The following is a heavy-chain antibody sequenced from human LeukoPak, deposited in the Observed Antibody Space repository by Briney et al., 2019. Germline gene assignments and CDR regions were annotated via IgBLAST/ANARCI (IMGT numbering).Heavy chain of an antibody. V-gene: IGHV3-21*01. CDR2: ISSSSSYI. J-gene: IGHJ4*02. D-gene: IGHD1-1*01. CDR1: GFTFSSYS. Sequence: GGSLRLSCAASGFTFSSYSMNWVRQAPGKGLEWVSSISSSSSYIYYADSVKGRFTISRDNAKNSLYLQMNSLRAEDTAVYYCARDMRKDWNDGPDYWGQGTLVTVSS. CDR3: ARDMRKDWNDGPDY.